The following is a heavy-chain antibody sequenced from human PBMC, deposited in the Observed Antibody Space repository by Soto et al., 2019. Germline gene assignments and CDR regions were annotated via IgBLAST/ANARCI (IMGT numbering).Heavy chain of an antibody. CDR1: GFPFSSFS. CDR2: IGRVSTYI. J-gene: IGHJ4*02. D-gene: IGHD3-10*01. CDR3: ARVTAGSGSYQIDL. V-gene: IGHV3-21*02. Sequence: QLVESGGGLVKPGGSLRLSCVASGFPFSSFSLNWLRQAPGKGLEWVSSIGRVSTYIYYADSVRGRFTVSRDNAKNSVYLQMYGLTAEDSGIYYCARVTAGSGSYQIDLWGQGTLVTVSS.